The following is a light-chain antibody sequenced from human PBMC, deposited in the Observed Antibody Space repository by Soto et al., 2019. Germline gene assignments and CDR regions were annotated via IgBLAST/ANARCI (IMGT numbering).Light chain of an antibody. Sequence: DIKMTQSPSSLSASVGDRVTLTCQASEDVSDYVNWYQQKPGRAPKLLIYDASKLETGVPSRFSGRGAGTDFSITIRDQQPEDFANYYRQLCKNVILTFGGGTKVDIK. CDR1: EDVSDY. J-gene: IGKJ4*01. CDR3: QLCKNVILT. CDR2: DAS. V-gene: IGKV1-33*01.